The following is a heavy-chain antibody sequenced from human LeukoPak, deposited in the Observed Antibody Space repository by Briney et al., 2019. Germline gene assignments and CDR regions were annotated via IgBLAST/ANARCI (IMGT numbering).Heavy chain of an antibody. CDR2: ISAYNGNT. CDR1: GYTFTSYG. D-gene: IGHD2-15*01. J-gene: IGHJ6*02. Sequence: ASVKVSCKASGYTFTSYGISWVRQAPGQGLEWMGWISAYNGNTNYAQKLQGRVTMTTDTSTSTAYMELSSLRSEDTAVYYCARDYCSGGSCYSSYYYGMDVWGQGTTVTVSS. V-gene: IGHV1-18*01. CDR3: ARDYCSGGSCYSSYYYGMDV.